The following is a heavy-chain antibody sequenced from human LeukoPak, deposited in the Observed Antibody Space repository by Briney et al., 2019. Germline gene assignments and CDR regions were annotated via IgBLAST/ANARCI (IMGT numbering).Heavy chain of an antibody. Sequence: GESLKISCKGIGYSFTSYWISWVRQMPGKGMEWLGAIYPGDARIRYNPSLKGQVTISVDTPINTCYRQWVSLKASNTAIYYCACRDLTSTWSFPWGQGTLVTVSS. CDR3: ACRDLTSTWSFP. V-gene: IGHV5-51*04. CDR1: GYSFTSYW. CDR2: IYPGDARI. J-gene: IGHJ5*02. D-gene: IGHD6-13*01.